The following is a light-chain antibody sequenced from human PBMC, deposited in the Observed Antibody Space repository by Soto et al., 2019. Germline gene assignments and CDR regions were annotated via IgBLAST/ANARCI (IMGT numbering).Light chain of an antibody. CDR1: QSVLYSSNNKNY. CDR2: WAS. CDR3: QQYYATPSPL. V-gene: IGKV4-1*01. J-gene: IGKJ4*01. Sequence: DIVMTQSPDSLAVSLGERATINCKSSQSVLYSSNNKNYLAWYQQKPGQPPKLLIYWASTRESGVPDRFSGSGSETDFNLTISSLEAEDVAVYHCQQYYATPSPLFGGGTKVEIK.